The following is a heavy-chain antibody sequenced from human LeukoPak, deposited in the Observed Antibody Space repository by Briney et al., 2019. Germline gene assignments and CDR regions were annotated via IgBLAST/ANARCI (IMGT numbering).Heavy chain of an antibody. CDR2: IYYSGST. CDR3: ARSKEVAVAGIDY. V-gene: IGHV4-59*01. D-gene: IGHD6-19*01. J-gene: IGHJ4*02. Sequence: SETLSLTCTVSGGSISSYYWSWIRQPPGKGLEWIGYIYYSGSTNYNPSLKSRVTISVDTSKNQFSLKLSSVTAADTAVYYCARSKEVAVAGIDYWGQGTLVTVSS. CDR1: GGSISSYY.